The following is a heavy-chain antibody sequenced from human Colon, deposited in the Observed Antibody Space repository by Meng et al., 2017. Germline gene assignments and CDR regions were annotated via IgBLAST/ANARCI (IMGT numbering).Heavy chain of an antibody. J-gene: IGHJ4*02. CDR1: GFTVGRSH. Sequence: GGSLRLSCAASGFTVGRSHMSWVRQAPGKGLEWVSVIYSGGSTSYPESVKGRFTISRDNSKNTLYLQMNSLRTEDTAVYYCARSPRGMDWGQGTLVTVSS. CDR3: ARSPRGMD. CDR2: IYSGGST. V-gene: IGHV3-66*02. D-gene: IGHD2-8*01.